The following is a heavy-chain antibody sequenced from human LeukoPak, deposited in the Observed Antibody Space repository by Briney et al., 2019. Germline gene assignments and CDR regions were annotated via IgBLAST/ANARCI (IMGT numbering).Heavy chain of an antibody. CDR2: INHSGST. CDR1: GGSFSGYY. CDR3: ARGWLAYGY. Sequence: SETLSLTCAVYGGSFSGYYWSWIRQPPGKGLEWIGEINHSGSTNYNPSLKSRVTISVDTSKNQFSLKLSSVTAADTAVYYCARGWLAYGYWGQGTLVTVSS. J-gene: IGHJ4*02. D-gene: IGHD6-19*01. V-gene: IGHV4-34*01.